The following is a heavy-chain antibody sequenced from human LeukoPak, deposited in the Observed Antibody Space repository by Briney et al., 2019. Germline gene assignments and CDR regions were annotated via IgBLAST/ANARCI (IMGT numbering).Heavy chain of an antibody. J-gene: IGHJ4*02. CDR2: ISSSGSTI. CDR3: ARVYGFWSGPSACDY. D-gene: IGHD3-3*01. Sequence: GGSLRLSCAASGFTFSSYSMNWVRQAPGKGLEWVSYISSSGSTIYYADSVKGRFTISRDNAKNSLYLQMNSLRAEDTAVYYCARVYGFWSGPSACDYWGQGTLVTVSS. V-gene: IGHV3-48*04. CDR1: GFTFSSYS.